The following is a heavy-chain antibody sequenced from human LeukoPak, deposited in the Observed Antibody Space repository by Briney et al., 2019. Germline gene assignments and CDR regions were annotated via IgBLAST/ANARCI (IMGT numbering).Heavy chain of an antibody. D-gene: IGHD4-17*01. CDR3: AREGDYGDYSKSFYYMDV. Sequence: SETLSLTCTVSGGYIGSYYWSWIRQPAGKGREWIGRIYTSENTDYNPSLKSRVTMSVDMSTSHFSLRLTSVTAADTAVYYCAREGDYGDYSKSFYYMDVWGKGTTVTVSS. V-gene: IGHV4-4*07. CDR2: IYTSENT. J-gene: IGHJ6*03. CDR1: GGYIGSYY.